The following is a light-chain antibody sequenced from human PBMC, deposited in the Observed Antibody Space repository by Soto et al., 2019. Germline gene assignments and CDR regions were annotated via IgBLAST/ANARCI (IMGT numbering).Light chain of an antibody. V-gene: IGKV3-11*01. J-gene: IGKJ3*01. CDR3: QQYQSLPFT. Sequence: ETMLTQSPASLSLSPGERATLSCRASQSVDRFLAWYQQKPGQAPRLLIYDTSNRATGIPARFSGSGSGTDFTLTISSLEPEDFAVYYCQQYQSLPFTFGPGTKVHIE. CDR1: QSVDRF. CDR2: DTS.